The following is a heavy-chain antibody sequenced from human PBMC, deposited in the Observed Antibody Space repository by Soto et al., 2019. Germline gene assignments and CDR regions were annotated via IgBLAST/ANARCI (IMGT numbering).Heavy chain of an antibody. Sequence: SVKVSCKASGFTFTSSAVQWVRQARGQRLEWIGWIVVGSGNTNYAQQFQERVTITRDMSTSTAYMELSSLRSEDTAVYYCAADERYCSGGSCYPLLGMDVWGQGTTVTVSS. CDR2: IVVGSGNT. CDR3: AADERYCSGGSCYPLLGMDV. D-gene: IGHD2-15*01. J-gene: IGHJ6*02. CDR1: GFTFTSSA. V-gene: IGHV1-58*01.